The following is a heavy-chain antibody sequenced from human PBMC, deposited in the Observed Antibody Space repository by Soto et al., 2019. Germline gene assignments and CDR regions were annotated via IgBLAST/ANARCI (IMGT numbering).Heavy chain of an antibody. CDR1: GGSISSGDYY. Sequence: PSETLSLTCTVSGGSISSGDYYWSWIRQPPGKGLEWIGYIYYSGSTYYNPSLKSRVTISVDRSKNQFSLKLSSVTAAGTAVYFCARLEGLATISYYFDFWGQGAQVTVSS. CDR3: ARLEGLATISYYFDF. D-gene: IGHD3-9*01. V-gene: IGHV4-30-4*01. J-gene: IGHJ4*02. CDR2: IYYSGST.